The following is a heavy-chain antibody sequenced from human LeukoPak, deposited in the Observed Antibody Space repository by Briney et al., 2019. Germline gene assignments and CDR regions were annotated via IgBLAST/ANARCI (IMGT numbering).Heavy chain of an antibody. D-gene: IGHD6-19*01. CDR2: IYPSDSDT. Sequence: GESLKISCEASGYSFTGYWIAWVRQKPGKGLGWMGIIYPSDSDTRYSPSFQGQVTISADKSINTAFLRWRSLKASDTAMYYCARHKKSTVAVAFGAQYYYYGMDVWGQGTTVTVSS. CDR1: GYSFTGYW. V-gene: IGHV5-51*01. J-gene: IGHJ6*02. CDR3: ARHKKSTVAVAFGAQYYYYGMDV.